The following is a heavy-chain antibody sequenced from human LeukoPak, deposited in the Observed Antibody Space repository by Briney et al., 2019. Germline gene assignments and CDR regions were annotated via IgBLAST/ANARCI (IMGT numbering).Heavy chain of an antibody. D-gene: IGHD4-23*01. CDR1: GFTFSSYA. J-gene: IGHJ6*02. Sequence: PGGSLRLSCAASGFTFSSYAMSWVRQAPGKGLEWVSAISGSGGSTFFADSAKGRFTISRDNSINTLYLQMSSLRAEDTAVYYCAKASRPGGYYFYNMDVWGQGTTVTVSS. CDR2: ISGSGGST. V-gene: IGHV3-23*01. CDR3: AKASRPGGYYFYNMDV.